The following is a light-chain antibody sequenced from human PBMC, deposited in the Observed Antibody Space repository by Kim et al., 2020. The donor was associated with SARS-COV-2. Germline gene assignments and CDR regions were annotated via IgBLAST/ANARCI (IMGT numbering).Light chain of an antibody. CDR3: QQYGSSPQT. CDR2: GAS. V-gene: IGKV3-20*01. Sequence: SPGESATLHSGASRSISSSYLAWYQQKPGQAPRLLIYGASSRATGIPDRFSGSGSGTDFTLTISRLEPEDFAVYYCQQYGSSPQTFGQGTKVDIK. J-gene: IGKJ1*01. CDR1: RSISSSY.